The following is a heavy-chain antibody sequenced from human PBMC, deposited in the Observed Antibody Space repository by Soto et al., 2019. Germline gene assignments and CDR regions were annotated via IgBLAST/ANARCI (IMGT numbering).Heavy chain of an antibody. V-gene: IGHV1-18*01. Sequence: ASVKVSCKASGYTFTSYGISWVRQAPGQGLEWMGWISAYNGNTNYAQKLQGRVTMTTDTSTSTAYMELRSLRSGDTAVYYCARDDVQLERQDDAFDIWGQGTMVTVSS. D-gene: IGHD1-1*01. CDR2: ISAYNGNT. CDR3: ARDDVQLERQDDAFDI. J-gene: IGHJ3*02. CDR1: GYTFTSYG.